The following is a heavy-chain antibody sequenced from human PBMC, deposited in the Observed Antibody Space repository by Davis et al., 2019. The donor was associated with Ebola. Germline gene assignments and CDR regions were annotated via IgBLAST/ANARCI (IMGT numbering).Heavy chain of an antibody. J-gene: IGHJ4*02. V-gene: IGHV3-23*01. CDR1: GFTFSSYA. CDR3: ARDPRDRGIAWDY. D-gene: IGHD3-10*01. Sequence: GGSLRLSCAASGFTFSSYAMSWVRQAPGKGLEWVSAISGSGGSTYYADSVKGRFTISRDNAKNSLYLQMNSLRAEDTAVYFCARDPRDRGIAWDYWGLGTLVTVSS. CDR2: ISGSGGST.